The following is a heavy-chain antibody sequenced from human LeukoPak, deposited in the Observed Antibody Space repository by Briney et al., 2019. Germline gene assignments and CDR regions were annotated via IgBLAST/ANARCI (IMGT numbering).Heavy chain of an antibody. J-gene: IGHJ4*02. CDR3: ARYGYSYGYGFDY. CDR2: IYHSGST. V-gene: IGHV4-38-2*02. Sequence: KTSETLSLTCTVSGYSISSGYYWGWIRPPPGKGLEWIGSIYHSGSTYYNPSLKSRVTISVDTSKNQFSLKLSSVTAADTAVYYCARYGYSYGYGFDYWGQGTLVTVSS. D-gene: IGHD5-18*01. CDR1: GYSISSGYY.